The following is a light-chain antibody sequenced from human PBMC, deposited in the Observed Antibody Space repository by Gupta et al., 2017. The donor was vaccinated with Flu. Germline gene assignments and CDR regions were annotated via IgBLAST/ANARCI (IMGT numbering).Light chain of an antibody. CDR1: QSISSY. V-gene: IGKV1-39*01. J-gene: IGKJ2*01. Sequence: DRQMTQAASSLSASVGDRVTITCRASQSISSYLNWYQQKPGKAPKLLIYAASSMQSGVPSRFSGSGSGTDFTLTISRLQPEDFATYYCQQSNSTPYTFGQGTKLEIK. CDR3: QQSNSTPYT. CDR2: AAS.